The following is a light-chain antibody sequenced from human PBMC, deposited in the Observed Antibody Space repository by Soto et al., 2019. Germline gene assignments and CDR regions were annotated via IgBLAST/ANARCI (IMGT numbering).Light chain of an antibody. Sequence: QSALTQPPSASGSPGQSVTISCTGTSSDVGGYNYVSWYQQHPGKAPKVMIYDVNKRPSGVPDRFSGSKSGNTASLTVSGLQAEDEADYYCSSHAGSDTPFVFGTGTKVTVL. CDR3: SSHAGSDTPFV. V-gene: IGLV2-8*01. J-gene: IGLJ1*01. CDR2: DVN. CDR1: SSDVGGYNY.